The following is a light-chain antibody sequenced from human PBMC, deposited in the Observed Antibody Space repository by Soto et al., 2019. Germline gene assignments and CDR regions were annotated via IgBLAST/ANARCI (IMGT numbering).Light chain of an antibody. CDR1: QSVLSSSDNHNY. Sequence: DIVMTQSPDSLAVSLGERATLNCMSSQSVLSSSDNHNYLAWYQQKPGQPPKLIIYWASMWESGVPDRFSGSGSGTDFTLTISSTQPEDVAVYYCQQYSSTPLTFGGGTTVEIK. CDR3: QQYSSTPLT. V-gene: IGKV4-1*01. CDR2: WAS. J-gene: IGKJ4*01.